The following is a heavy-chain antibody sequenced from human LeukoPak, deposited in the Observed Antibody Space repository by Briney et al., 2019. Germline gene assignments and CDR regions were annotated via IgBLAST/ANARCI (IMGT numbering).Heavy chain of an antibody. CDR1: GLTFSSYS. V-gene: IGHV3-21*01. J-gene: IGHJ4*02. CDR2: ISSSSIYI. D-gene: IGHD5-18*01. CDR3: ARGRYNYGYIFDY. Sequence: SPGGSLRLSCAASGLTFSSYSMNWVRQAPGKGLEWVSSISSSSIYIYYADSVKGRFTISRDNAKNSLYLQMNSLRAEDTAVYYCARGRYNYGYIFDYWGQGTLVTVSS.